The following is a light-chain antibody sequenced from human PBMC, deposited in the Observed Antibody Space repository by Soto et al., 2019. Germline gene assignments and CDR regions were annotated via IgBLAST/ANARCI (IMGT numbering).Light chain of an antibody. Sequence: DIVMTQSPATLSVSPGERATLSCRASESISTHLVWYQQKPGQAPRLLIYGASTRATGIPARFSGSGSGTEFTLTISSLQSEDFAVYYCQQYNNWPRTFGQGTKVHIK. V-gene: IGKV3-15*01. J-gene: IGKJ1*01. CDR3: QQYNNWPRT. CDR2: GAS. CDR1: ESISTH.